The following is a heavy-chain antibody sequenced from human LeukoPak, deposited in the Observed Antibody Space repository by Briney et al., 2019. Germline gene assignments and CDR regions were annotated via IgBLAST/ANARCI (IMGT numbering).Heavy chain of an antibody. CDR2: LDESGRP. CDR1: GGSIRSGDHH. J-gene: IGHJ6*03. CDR3: ARDLGGYPFFMDV. D-gene: IGHD2-15*01. V-gene: IGHV4-39*07. Sequence: SETLSLTCSVAGGSIRSGDHHWAWVRQPPGKGLEFIGSLDESGRPYYNRPLKSRVSISGDTSGKQFSLNLTSVTAADTAVYFCARDLGGYPFFMDVWGRGTTVIVSS.